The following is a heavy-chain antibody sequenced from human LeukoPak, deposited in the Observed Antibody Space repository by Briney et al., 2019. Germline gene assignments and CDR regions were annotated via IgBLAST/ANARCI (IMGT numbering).Heavy chain of an antibody. Sequence: GGSLRLSCAASGFTFSSYWMSWVRQAPGKGLEWVANIKQDGSEKYYVDSVKGRFTISRDNAKNSLYLQMNSLRAEDTAVYYCARDHEDILTGYPSYYFDYWGQGTLVTVSS. D-gene: IGHD3-9*01. CDR1: GFTFSSYW. CDR2: IKQDGSEK. CDR3: ARDHEDILTGYPSYYFDY. J-gene: IGHJ4*02. V-gene: IGHV3-7*01.